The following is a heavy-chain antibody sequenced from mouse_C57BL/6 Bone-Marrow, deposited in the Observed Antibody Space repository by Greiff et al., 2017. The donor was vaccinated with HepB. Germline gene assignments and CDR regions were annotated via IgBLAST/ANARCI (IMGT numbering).Heavy chain of an antibody. CDR2: INPNNGGT. V-gene: IGHV1-26*01. Sequence: VQLQQSGPELVKPGASVKISCKASGYTFTDYYMNWVKQSHGKSLEWIGDINPNNGGTSYNQKFKGKATLTVDKSSSTAYMELRSLTSEDSAVYYCANRWYFDVWGTGTTVTVSS. CDR3: ANRWYFDV. J-gene: IGHJ1*03. CDR1: GYTFTDYY.